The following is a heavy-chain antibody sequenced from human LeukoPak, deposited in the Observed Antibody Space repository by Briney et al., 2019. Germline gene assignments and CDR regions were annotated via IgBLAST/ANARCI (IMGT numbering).Heavy chain of an antibody. CDR1: GYTFTGYY. J-gene: IGHJ3*02. CDR3: ARELGYCSSTSCRLHDAFDI. Sequence: ASVKVSCKASGYTFTGYYMHWVRQAPGQGLEWMGWINPNSGGTNYAQKFQGRVTMTRDTSISTAYMELSRLRSDGTAVYYCARELGYCSSTSCRLHDAFDIWGQGTMVTVSS. CDR2: INPNSGGT. V-gene: IGHV1-2*02. D-gene: IGHD2-2*01.